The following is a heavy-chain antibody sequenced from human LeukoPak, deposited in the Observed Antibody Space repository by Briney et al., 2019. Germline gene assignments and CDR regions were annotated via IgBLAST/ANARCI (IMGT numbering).Heavy chain of an antibody. J-gene: IGHJ4*02. D-gene: IGHD6-13*01. CDR1: GFTFSSYT. CDR3: ATDSSPDY. CDR2: ISYDGSNK. V-gene: IGHV3-30*04. Sequence: GRSLRLSCAASGFTFSSYTMHWVRQAPGKGLEWVALISYDGSNKYYADSVKGRFTISRDNSRNTLYLQMNSLRAEDTALYYCATDSSPDYWGQGTPVPVSS.